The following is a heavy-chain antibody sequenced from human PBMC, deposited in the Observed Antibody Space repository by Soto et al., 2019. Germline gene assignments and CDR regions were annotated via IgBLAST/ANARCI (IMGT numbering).Heavy chain of an antibody. Sequence: SSVKVSCKASGYTFTGYYMHWVRQAPGQGLEWMGWINPNSGGTNYAQKFQGRVTMTRDTSISTAYMELSRPRSDDTAVYYCARVGLTDCSSTSCYTVFDYWGQGTLVIVSS. CDR2: INPNSGGT. V-gene: IGHV1-2*02. J-gene: IGHJ4*02. CDR3: ARVGLTDCSSTSCYTVFDY. D-gene: IGHD2-2*02. CDR1: GYTFTGYY.